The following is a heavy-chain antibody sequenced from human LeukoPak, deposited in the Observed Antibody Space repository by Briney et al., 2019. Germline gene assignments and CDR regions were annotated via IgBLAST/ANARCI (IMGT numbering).Heavy chain of an antibody. CDR3: AGGYKYAYYNYYYMDV. Sequence: SETLSLTCTVSGGSISSYYWNWIRQPPGKGLEWIGYLYYSGSTNYNPSLKSRVTISVDTSKNQFSLKLSSVTAADTAVYYCAGGYKYAYYNYYYMDVWGKGTTVTVSS. CDR1: GGSISSYY. CDR2: LYYSGST. D-gene: IGHD5-24*01. V-gene: IGHV4-59*01. J-gene: IGHJ6*03.